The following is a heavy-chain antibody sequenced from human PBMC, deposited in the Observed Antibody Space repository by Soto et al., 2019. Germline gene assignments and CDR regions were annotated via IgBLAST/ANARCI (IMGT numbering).Heavy chain of an antibody. CDR1: GYSFTSYW. CDR3: AXLLGALWFGERPYAFDI. D-gene: IGHD3-10*01. CDR2: IYPGDSDT. V-gene: IGHV5-51*01. Sequence: PGESLKISCKGSGYSFTSYWIGWVRQMPGKGLEWMGIIYPGDSDTRYSPSFQGQVTISADKSISTAYLQWSSLKASDTAMYYCAXLLGALWFGERPYAFDIWGQGTMVTVSS. J-gene: IGHJ3*02.